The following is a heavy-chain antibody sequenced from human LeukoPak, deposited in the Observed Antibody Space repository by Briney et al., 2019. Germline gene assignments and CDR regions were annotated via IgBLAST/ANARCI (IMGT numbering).Heavy chain of an antibody. V-gene: IGHV1-46*01. J-gene: IGHJ4*02. Sequence: GASVKVSCKAFGYTFTSNYMHWVRQAPGQGPEWMGVISPSGGSTTYAQKFQGRVTLTRDTSITTAYMDLSSLTSDDTALYYCARALTRYSTAWYGYWGQGTLVTVSS. CDR3: ARALTRYSTAWYGY. D-gene: IGHD6-19*01. CDR2: ISPSGGST. CDR1: GYTFTSNY.